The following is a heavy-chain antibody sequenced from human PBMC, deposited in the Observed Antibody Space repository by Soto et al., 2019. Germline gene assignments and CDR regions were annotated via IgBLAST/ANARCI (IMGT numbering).Heavy chain of an antibody. D-gene: IGHD4-17*01. V-gene: IGHV4-34*01. Sequence: PSETLSLTCAVYGGPFSGYYWNWIRQPPGKGLEWNGEIYHSGRTYYNPSLKSRVTISVDTSKNQFSLKLSSVTAADTAVYYCARYTKDYGDSLWYFDLWGRGTLVTVSS. CDR1: GGPFSGYY. CDR2: IYHSGRT. CDR3: ARYTKDYGDSLWYFDL. J-gene: IGHJ2*01.